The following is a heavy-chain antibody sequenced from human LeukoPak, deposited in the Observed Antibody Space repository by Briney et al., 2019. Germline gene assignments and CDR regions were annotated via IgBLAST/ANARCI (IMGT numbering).Heavy chain of an antibody. CDR1: GGSISSGDYY. CDR3: ARAGGFFSPFGY. J-gene: IGHJ4*02. Sequence: SETLSLTCTVSGGSISSGDYYWSWIRQPPGKGLEWIGYIYYSGSTYYNPSLKSRVTISVDTSKNQFSLKLTSVTAADTAVYFCARAGGFFSPFGYWGQGTLVTVSS. V-gene: IGHV4-30-4*01. D-gene: IGHD3-3*01. CDR2: IYYSGST.